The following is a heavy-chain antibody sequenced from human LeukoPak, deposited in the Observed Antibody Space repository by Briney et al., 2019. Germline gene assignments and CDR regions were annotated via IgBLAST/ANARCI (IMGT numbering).Heavy chain of an antibody. CDR3: AKAGGWFGELLQTSADNWFDP. D-gene: IGHD3-10*01. J-gene: IGHJ5*02. V-gene: IGHV3-23*01. CDR2: ISGSGGST. CDR1: GFTFSSYA. Sequence: GGSLRLSCAASGFTFSSYAMSWVRQAPGKGLEWVSAISGSGGSTYYADSVKGRFTISRDNPKNTLYLQMNSLRAEDTAVYYCAKAGGWFGELLQTSADNWFDPWGQGTLVTVSS.